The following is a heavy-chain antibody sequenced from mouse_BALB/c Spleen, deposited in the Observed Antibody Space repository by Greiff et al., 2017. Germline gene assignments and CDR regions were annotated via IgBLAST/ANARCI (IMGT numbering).Heavy chain of an antibody. CDR1: GDSITSGY. V-gene: IGHV3-8*02. CDR2: ISYSGST. CDR3: ARLYYGSSWYFDV. J-gene: IGHJ1*01. D-gene: IGHD1-1*01. Sequence: VQLKESGPSLVKPSQTLSLTCSVTGDSITSGYWNWIRKFPGNKLEYMGYISYSGSTYYNPSLKSRISITRDTSKNQYYLQLNSVTTEDTATYYCARLYYGSSWYFDVWGAGTTVTVSS.